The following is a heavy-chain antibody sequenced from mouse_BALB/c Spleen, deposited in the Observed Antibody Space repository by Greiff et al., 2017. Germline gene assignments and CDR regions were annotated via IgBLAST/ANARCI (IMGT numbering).Heavy chain of an antibody. J-gene: IGHJ1*01. Sequence: EVKLMESGGGLVQPGGSLKLSCAASGFTFSSYGMSWVRQTPDKRLELVATINSNGGSTYYPDSVKGRFTISRDNAKNTLYLQMSSLKSEDTAMYYGARRITTGWYFDVWGAGTTVTVSS. D-gene: IGHD1-1*01. CDR3: ARRITTGWYFDV. CDR2: INSNGGST. CDR1: GFTFSSYG. V-gene: IGHV5-6-3*01.